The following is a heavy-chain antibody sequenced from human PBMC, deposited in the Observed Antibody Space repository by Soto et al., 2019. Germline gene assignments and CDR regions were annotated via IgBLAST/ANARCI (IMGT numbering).Heavy chain of an antibody. Sequence: GGSLRLSCAVSGFTFRNHAMHWVRQAPGKGLEWVAVISFDGNTKYYADSVKGRVSVSRDNFANTLFLQMGNLRIEDTAVDYCARVTLGLAIGHCMDVWGHGTTVTVSS. CDR2: ISFDGNTK. CDR3: ARVTLGLAIGHCMDV. J-gene: IGHJ6*02. D-gene: IGHD3-3*01. CDR1: GFTFRNHA. V-gene: IGHV3-30-3*01.